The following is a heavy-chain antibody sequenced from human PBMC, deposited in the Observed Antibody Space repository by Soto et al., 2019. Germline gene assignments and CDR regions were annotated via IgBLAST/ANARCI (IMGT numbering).Heavy chain of an antibody. V-gene: IGHV3-30*03. D-gene: IGHD6-19*01. Sequence: QVQLVESGGGVVQPGRSLRLSCAASGFTFSSYEMHWVRQAPGKGLEWVSVISFDGIEKYYVDSVKGRFTISRDNSKNTRYLDMNSLRLEATALYYCATAYNSGWSQSAGSWGQGTLVTVSS. CDR1: GFTFSSYE. CDR3: ATAYNSGWSQSAGS. CDR2: ISFDGIEK. J-gene: IGHJ4*02.